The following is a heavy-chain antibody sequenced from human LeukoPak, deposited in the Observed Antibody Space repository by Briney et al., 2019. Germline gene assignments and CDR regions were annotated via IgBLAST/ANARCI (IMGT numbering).Heavy chain of an antibody. CDR2: IYYSGGT. CDR1: GGSISRYY. CDR3: ATESRYGGGDCNDAFDI. J-gene: IGHJ3*02. Sequence: SETLSLTRTVSGGSISRYYWRWIRQPPGKGLGRSGSIYYSGGTSYNPSLTSRVTISVDTSKNQFTLKLSSVTAADTAVYYCATESRYGGGDCNDAFDIWGQGTMVTVSS. V-gene: IGHV4-59*12. D-gene: IGHD2-21*02.